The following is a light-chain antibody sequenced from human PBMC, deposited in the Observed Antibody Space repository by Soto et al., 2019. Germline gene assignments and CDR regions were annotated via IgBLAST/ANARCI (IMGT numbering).Light chain of an antibody. CDR1: SIDVGGYNY. CDR3: SSYTSSSTLVV. CDR2: EVS. V-gene: IGLV2-14*01. J-gene: IGLJ2*01. Sequence: QSVLTQPASVSGSPGQSITISCTGTSIDVGGYNYVSWYQQHPGKAPKLMIYEVSNRPSGVSNRFSGSKSGNTASLTISGLQAEDEADYYCSSYTSSSTLVVFGGGTKVPVL.